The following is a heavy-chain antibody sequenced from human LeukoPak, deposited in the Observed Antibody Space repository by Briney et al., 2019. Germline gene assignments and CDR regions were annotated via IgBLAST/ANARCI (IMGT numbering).Heavy chain of an antibody. Sequence: PGGSLRLSCAASGFTFSSYSMNWVRQAPGKGLEWVSSISSSSRYIYYADSVKGRFAISRDNAKNSLYLQMNSLRAEDTAVYYCARDYYDSSGYYVSYYYYGMDVWGQGTTVTVSS. CDR2: ISSSSRYI. V-gene: IGHV3-21*01. CDR1: GFTFSSYS. CDR3: ARDYYDSSGYYVSYYYYGMDV. D-gene: IGHD3-22*01. J-gene: IGHJ6*02.